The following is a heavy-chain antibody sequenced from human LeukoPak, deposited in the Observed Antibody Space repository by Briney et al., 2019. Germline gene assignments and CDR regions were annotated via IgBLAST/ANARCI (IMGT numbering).Heavy chain of an antibody. CDR2: VNRDGSST. V-gene: IGHV3-74*01. Sequence: GGSLRLSCAASGFTFSDYWMHWVRQAPGTGLVLVSRVNRDGSSTSYADSVKGRFTISRDNAKNTLSLQMNSLRAEDTAVYYCARDRSISAAGDTYWGQGTLVTVSS. CDR3: ARDRSISAAGDTY. D-gene: IGHD6-13*01. CDR1: GFTFSDYW. J-gene: IGHJ4*02.